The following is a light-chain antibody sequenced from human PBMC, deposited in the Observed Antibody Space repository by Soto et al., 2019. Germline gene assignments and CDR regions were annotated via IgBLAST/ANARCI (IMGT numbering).Light chain of an antibody. J-gene: IGKJ2*01. CDR2: GAS. Sequence: EIVLTQSPGTLSSSPGERATLSCRASQSVNSRDLAWYRKKPGQAPSLLIYGASNRATGIPDRFSGSGSGTDFTLTISRLEPEDFAVYYCLRYGDSPPAYTFGQGTKLEIK. V-gene: IGKV3-20*01. CDR3: LRYGDSPPAYT. CDR1: QSVNSRD.